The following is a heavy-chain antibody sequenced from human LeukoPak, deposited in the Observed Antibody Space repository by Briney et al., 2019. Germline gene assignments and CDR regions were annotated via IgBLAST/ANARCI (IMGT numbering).Heavy chain of an antibody. CDR3: AKQWVDC. Sequence: GGSLRLSCAASGFTFSNYAMNWVRQASGKGLEWVSSISESGDTTHYADSVKGRFTISRDNAQNTLYLQMNTLRAEDTALYYCAKQWVDCWGQGTLVTVSS. CDR2: ISESGDTT. J-gene: IGHJ4*02. V-gene: IGHV3-23*01. CDR1: GFTFSNYA. D-gene: IGHD1-26*01.